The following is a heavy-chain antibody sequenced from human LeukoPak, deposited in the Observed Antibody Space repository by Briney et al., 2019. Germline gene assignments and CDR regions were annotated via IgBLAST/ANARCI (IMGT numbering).Heavy chain of an antibody. CDR2: IWYDGSNK. Sequence: GRSLRLSCAASGFTFSSYGMHWVRQAPGKGLEWVAVIWYDGSNKYYADSVKGRFTISRDNSKNTLYLQMNSLRAEDTAVYYCARDPGIAAAGTSPFDYWGQGTLVTVSS. CDR3: ARDPGIAAAGTSPFDY. D-gene: IGHD6-13*01. V-gene: IGHV3-33*01. CDR1: GFTFSSYG. J-gene: IGHJ4*02.